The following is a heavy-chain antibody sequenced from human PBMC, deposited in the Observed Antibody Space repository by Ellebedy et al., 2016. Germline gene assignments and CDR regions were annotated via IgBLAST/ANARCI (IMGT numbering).Heavy chain of an antibody. CDR3: ARTEDTAIPVFDP. CDR1: GGSISSGGYY. CDR2: IYYSGST. Sequence: SETLSLTCTVSGGSISSGGYYWSWIRQHPGKGLEWIGYIYYSGSTYYNPSLKSRVTISVDTSKNQFSLKLSSVTAADTAVYYCARTEDTAIPVFDPWGQGTLVTVSS. D-gene: IGHD5-18*01. V-gene: IGHV4-31*03. J-gene: IGHJ5*02.